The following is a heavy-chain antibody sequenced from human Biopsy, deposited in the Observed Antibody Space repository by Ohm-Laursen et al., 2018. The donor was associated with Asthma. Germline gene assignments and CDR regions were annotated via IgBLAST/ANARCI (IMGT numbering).Heavy chain of an antibody. V-gene: IGHV3-9*01. CDR1: GFKFDEYI. CDR3: AKVRSDWVITESFDY. D-gene: IGHD3-22*01. J-gene: IGHJ4*02. CDR2: ISWNSATI. Sequence: SLSLSCAASGFKFDEYIMHWVRQAPGKGMEWVSGISWNSATIGYADSVEGGFTISRDNAKNSVFLHMDSLRPEDTAFYYCAKVRSDWVITESFDYWGQGVLVTVSS.